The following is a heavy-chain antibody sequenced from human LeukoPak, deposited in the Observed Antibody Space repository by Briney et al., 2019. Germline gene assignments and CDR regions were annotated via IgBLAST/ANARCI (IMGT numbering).Heavy chain of an antibody. CDR2: INPNSGGT. CDR1: GYSFTGYY. J-gene: IGHJ4*02. V-gene: IGHV1-2*06. CDR3: ASYSGYDYYFDY. D-gene: IGHD5-12*01. Sequence: ASVKVSCKASGYSFTGYYMHWVRQAPGQGLEWMGRINPNSGGTNYAQKFQGRVTMTRDTSISTAYMELSRLRSDDTAVYYCASYSGYDYYFDYWGQGTLVTVSS.